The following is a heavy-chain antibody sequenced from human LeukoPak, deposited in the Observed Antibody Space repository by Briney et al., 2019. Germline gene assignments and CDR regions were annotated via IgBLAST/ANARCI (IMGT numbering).Heavy chain of an antibody. D-gene: IGHD3-16*01. V-gene: IGHV4-31*03. CDR3: ARVDWDYVWGTLVGREGWFDP. CDR1: GGSISSGGYY. Sequence: PSETLSLTCTVSGGSISSGGYYWSWIRQYPGKGLEWIGYIYYSGSTYYNPSLKSRVTISVDTSKNQFSLKLSSVTAADTAVYYCARVDWDYVWGTLVGREGWFDPWGQGTLVTVSS. CDR2: IYYSGST. J-gene: IGHJ5*02.